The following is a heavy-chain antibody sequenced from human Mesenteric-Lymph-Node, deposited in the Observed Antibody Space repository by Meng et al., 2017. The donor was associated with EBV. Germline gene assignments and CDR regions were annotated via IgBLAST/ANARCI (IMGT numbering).Heavy chain of an antibody. Sequence: QQWGAGLLKPSETLSLTCAVYGGSFSGYYWSGIRQPPGKGLEWIGEITHSGSTNYNPSLKSRVIMSLDKSKNQFSLKLNSATAADTAVYYCASVFVNTAMVIPYFDYWGQGTLFTVSS. CDR3: ASVFVNTAMVIPYFDY. CDR2: ITHSGST. V-gene: IGHV4-34*01. CDR1: GGSFSGYY. D-gene: IGHD5-18*01. J-gene: IGHJ4*02.